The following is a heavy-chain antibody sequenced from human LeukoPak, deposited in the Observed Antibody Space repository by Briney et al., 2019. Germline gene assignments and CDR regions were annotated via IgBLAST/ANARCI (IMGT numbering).Heavy chain of an antibody. Sequence: GGSLRLSCAASGFTFISYWMHWVRQAPGKGLVWVSRINSDGTSTIYADSVKGRFTISRDNAKNTLYLQMNSLRAEDTAVYYCARARGSGYCGGGSCYLVDYYYGMDVWGQGTTVTVSS. CDR1: GFTFISYW. CDR3: ARARGSGYCGGGSCYLVDYYYGMDV. J-gene: IGHJ6*02. D-gene: IGHD2-15*01. V-gene: IGHV3-74*01. CDR2: INSDGTST.